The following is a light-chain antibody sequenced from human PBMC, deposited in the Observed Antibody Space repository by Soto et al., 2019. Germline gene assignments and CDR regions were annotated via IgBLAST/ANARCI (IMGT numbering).Light chain of an antibody. J-gene: IGKJ2*02. CDR3: QQFNTYPCT. Sequence: AIQLTQSPSSLSASVADRVTITCRASQDISSALAWYQQKPGKAPKLLIYDASTLESGVPSRFSGSGSGTDFTLTISSLQPEDFAPYYCQQFNTYPCTFGQGTKLDI. CDR1: QDISSA. CDR2: DAS. V-gene: IGKV1-13*02.